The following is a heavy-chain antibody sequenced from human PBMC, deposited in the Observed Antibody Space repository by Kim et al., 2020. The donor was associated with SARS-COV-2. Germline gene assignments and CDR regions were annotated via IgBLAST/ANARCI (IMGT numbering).Heavy chain of an antibody. J-gene: IGHJ4*02. CDR1: GGSFSGYY. D-gene: IGHD3-22*01. Sequence: SETLSLTCAVYGGSFSGYYWSWIRQPPGKGLEWIGEINHSGSTNYNPSLKSRVTISVDTSKNQFSLKLSSVTAADTAVYYCARGRTRRNYYDSSGYYPDYWGQGTLVTVSS. CDR3: ARGRTRRNYYDSSGYYPDY. V-gene: IGHV4-34*01. CDR2: INHSGST.